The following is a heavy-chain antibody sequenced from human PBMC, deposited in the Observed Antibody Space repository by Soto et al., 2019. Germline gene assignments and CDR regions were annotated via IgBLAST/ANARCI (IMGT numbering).Heavy chain of an antibody. V-gene: IGHV3-23*01. CDR1: GFTFSSYA. CDR3: ARRAPGTYFDY. D-gene: IGHD6-13*01. Sequence: EVQLLESGGGLVQPGGSLRLSCAASGFTFSSYAMRWVRRAPGKGLEWVSAVSGSGGSTYYADSVKGRFTISRDNSRTTLYLQMNSLRAEDTAVYYCARRAPGTYFDYWGQGTLVTVSS. CDR2: VSGSGGST. J-gene: IGHJ4*02.